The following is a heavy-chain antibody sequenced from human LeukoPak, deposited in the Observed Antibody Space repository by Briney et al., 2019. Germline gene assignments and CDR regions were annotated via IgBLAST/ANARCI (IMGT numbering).Heavy chain of an antibody. Sequence: SETLSLTCTVSGGSISSSSYYWGWIRQPPGKGLEWIGSIYYSGSTYYNPSLKSRVTISVDTSKNQFSLKLSSVTAADTAVYYCARSGGATVVTQDAFDIWGQGTMVTVSS. CDR3: ARSGGATVVTQDAFDI. CDR1: GGSISSSSYY. J-gene: IGHJ3*02. CDR2: IYYSGST. D-gene: IGHD4-23*01. V-gene: IGHV4-39*07.